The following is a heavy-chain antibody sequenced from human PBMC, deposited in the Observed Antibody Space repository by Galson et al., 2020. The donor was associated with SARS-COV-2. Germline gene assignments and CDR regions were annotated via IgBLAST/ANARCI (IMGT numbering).Heavy chain of an antibody. D-gene: IGHD3-22*01. CDR3: ARGLDSTGYNWFDP. J-gene: IGHJ5*02. V-gene: IGHV3-9*01. CDR1: GFTFDDYA. CDR2: ISWNSGRI. Sequence: GGSLRLSCAASGFTFDDYAMHWVRQAPGKGLEWVSGISWNSGRIGYEDSVKGRFIISRDNAKNSLYLQMNSLRAEDTALYYCARGLDSTGYNWFDPWGQGTLVTVSS.